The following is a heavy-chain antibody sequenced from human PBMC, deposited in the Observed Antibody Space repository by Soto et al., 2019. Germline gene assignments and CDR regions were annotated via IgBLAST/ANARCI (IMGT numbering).Heavy chain of an antibody. J-gene: IGHJ6*02. CDR2: ISYDGSNK. Sequence: PGGSLRLSSAASGFTFSSYGMHWVRQAPGKGLEWVAVISYDGSNKYYADSVKGRFTISRDNSKNTLYLQMNSLRAEDTAVYYCAKDPTYYDFWSGYSGEDTYYYGMDVWGQGTTVTVSS. CDR1: GFTFSSYG. CDR3: AKDPTYYDFWSGYSGEDTYYYGMDV. D-gene: IGHD3-3*01. V-gene: IGHV3-30*18.